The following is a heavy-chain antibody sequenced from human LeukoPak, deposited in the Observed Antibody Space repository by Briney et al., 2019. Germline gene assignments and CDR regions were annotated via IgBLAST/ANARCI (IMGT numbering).Heavy chain of an antibody. V-gene: IGHV3-21*01. CDR2: ISSSSSYI. D-gene: IGHD2-2*01. CDR1: GFTFSSYR. Sequence: PGGSLRLSCAASGFTFSSYRMNWVRQAPGKGLEWVSSISSSSSYIYYADSVKGRFTISRDNAKNSLYLQMNSLRAEDTAVYYCARCSVPADDYWGQGTLVTVSP. J-gene: IGHJ4*02. CDR3: ARCSVPADDY.